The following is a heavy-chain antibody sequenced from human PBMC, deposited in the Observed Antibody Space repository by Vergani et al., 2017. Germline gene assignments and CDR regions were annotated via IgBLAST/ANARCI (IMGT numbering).Heavy chain of an antibody. V-gene: IGHV3-23*01. Sequence: EVQLLESGGGLVQPGGSLRLSCAASGFGFSTHTMTWVRQAPGKGLEWVTFIGNTGHGTLYADAVKGRFTVSRDNSKNTVYLQMNSLRVEDTAIYYCAKDISSSERYLDFWGQGTLVTVSA. CDR1: GFGFSTHT. CDR3: AKDISSSERYLDF. J-gene: IGHJ4*02. D-gene: IGHD6-13*01. CDR2: IGNTGHGT.